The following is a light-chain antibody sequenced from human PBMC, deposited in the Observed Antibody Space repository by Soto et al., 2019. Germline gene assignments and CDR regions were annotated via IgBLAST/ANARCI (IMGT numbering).Light chain of an antibody. J-gene: IGKJ2*01. V-gene: IGKV1-9*01. Sequence: IQLTQSPSSLSESVGDRVTITCRASQGISNFLAWYQQRPGIAPRLLIYTASTLQTGVPSRFSGSGSGTDFTLTISSLQPEDFATYYCQQLNSYPRTFGQGTKLEIK. CDR3: QQLNSYPRT. CDR2: TAS. CDR1: QGISNF.